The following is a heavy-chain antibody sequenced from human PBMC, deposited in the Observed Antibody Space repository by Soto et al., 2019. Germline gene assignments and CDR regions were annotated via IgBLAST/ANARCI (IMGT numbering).Heavy chain of an antibody. CDR2: MNPNSGNT. Sequence: ASVKVSCKASGYTFTSYDINWVRQATGQGLEWMGWMNPNSGNTGYAQKFQGRVTMTRDTSTSTVYMELSSLRSEDTAVYYCARVTSGSYRDLFDYWGQGTLVTVSS. J-gene: IGHJ4*02. CDR3: ARVTSGSYRDLFDY. D-gene: IGHD1-26*01. CDR1: GYTFTSYD. V-gene: IGHV1-8*01.